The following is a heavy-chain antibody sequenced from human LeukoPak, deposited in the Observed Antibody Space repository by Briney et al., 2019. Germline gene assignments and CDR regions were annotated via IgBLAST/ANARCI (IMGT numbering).Heavy chain of an antibody. CDR3: ARTQQLRPVRYFDL. D-gene: IGHD6-13*01. V-gene: IGHV4-61*02. CDR2: IYTSGST. Sequence: SETLSLTCSVSGGSISSGSYYWSWIRQPAGKGLEWIGRIYTSGSTNYNPSLKSRVTISVDTSKNQFSLKLSSVTAADTAVYYCARTQQLRPVRYFDLWGRGTLVTVSS. J-gene: IGHJ2*01. CDR1: GGSISSGSYY.